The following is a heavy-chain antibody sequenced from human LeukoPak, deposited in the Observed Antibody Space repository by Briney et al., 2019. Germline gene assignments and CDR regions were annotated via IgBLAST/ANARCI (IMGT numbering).Heavy chain of an antibody. Sequence: GGSLRLSCTASGFTFSSYDMHWIRQPTGKGLERVSAIGTAGDTYSPGSVKGRFTISRENAKNSLYLQMNSLRAGDTAVYYCARVPIRYYYDSSGYYRYYYYYGMDVWGQGTTVTVSS. CDR2: IGTAGDT. CDR1: GFTFSSYD. CDR3: ARVPIRYYYDSSGYYRYYYYYGMDV. J-gene: IGHJ6*02. D-gene: IGHD3-22*01. V-gene: IGHV3-13*01.